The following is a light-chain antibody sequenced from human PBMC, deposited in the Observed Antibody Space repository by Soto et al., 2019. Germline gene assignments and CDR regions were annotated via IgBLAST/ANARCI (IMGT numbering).Light chain of an antibody. Sequence: QSALTQPPSVSESPGQSVTISCTGTSSDVGNYNRVSWYQQPPGTAPKVIIYEVSNRPSGVPDRFSGSKSGNTASLTISGLQAEDEADYYCSSYTSSSTYVFGTGTKVTVL. V-gene: IGLV2-18*02. CDR3: SSYTSSSTYV. J-gene: IGLJ1*01. CDR1: SSDVGNYNR. CDR2: EVS.